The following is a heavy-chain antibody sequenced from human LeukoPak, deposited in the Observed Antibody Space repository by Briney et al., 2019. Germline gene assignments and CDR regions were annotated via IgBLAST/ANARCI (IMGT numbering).Heavy chain of an antibody. V-gene: IGHV3-30*02. CDR2: IRYDGSHK. Sequence: GGSLRLSCTASGFTFSSYGMHWVRQAPGKGLEWVAFIRYDGSHKFYANSVKGRFTISRDNSKNTLYLQMNSLRAEDTAVYYCAKGPPGWQLGLDAFDIWGQGTMVTVSS. D-gene: IGHD6-6*01. J-gene: IGHJ3*02. CDR3: AKGPPGWQLGLDAFDI. CDR1: GFTFSSYG.